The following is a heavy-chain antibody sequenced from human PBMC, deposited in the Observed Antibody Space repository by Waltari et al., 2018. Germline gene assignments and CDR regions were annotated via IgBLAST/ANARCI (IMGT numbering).Heavy chain of an antibody. CDR3: AAQAGEYSGYEEREDH. V-gene: IGHV3-53*01. J-gene: IGHJ4*02. CDR2: IYSIGNT. CDR1: GFTVSSNY. D-gene: IGHD5-12*01. Sequence: EVQLVESGGGLIQPGGSLRLSCAASGFTVSSNYMSWVRQAPGEGLEWVSLIYSIGNTDYADSGKGRLTKSRDNLRNTLYLQMNSVRAEDTAVYYCAAQAGEYSGYEEREDHWGQGTLVTVSS.